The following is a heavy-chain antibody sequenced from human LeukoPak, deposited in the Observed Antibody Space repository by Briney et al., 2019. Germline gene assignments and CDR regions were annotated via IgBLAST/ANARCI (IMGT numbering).Heavy chain of an antibody. J-gene: IGHJ6*03. D-gene: IGHD2-2*02. CDR3: ARGQNPKYCSSTSCYTVYYYYMDV. Sequence: PGGSLRLSCATSGFTFSTYGMHWVRQAPGKGLEWVAVISYDGSNKYYADSVKGRFAISRDNSKNTLYLQMNSLRAEDTAVYYCARGQNPKYCSSTSCYTVYYYYMDVWGKGTTVTVSS. CDR1: GFTFSTYG. V-gene: IGHV3-30*19. CDR2: ISYDGSNK.